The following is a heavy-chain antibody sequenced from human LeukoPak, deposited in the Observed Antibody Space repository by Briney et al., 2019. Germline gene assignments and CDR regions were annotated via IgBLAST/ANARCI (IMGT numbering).Heavy chain of an antibody. CDR2: IKQDGSEK. CDR1: GFTFSSYW. Sequence: GGSLRLSCAASGFTFSSYWMSWVRQAPGKGLEWVANIKQDGSEKYYVDSVKGRFTISRDNAKKSLYLQMNSLRAEDTAVYYCAREISGGSSWYDNYYYMDVWGKGTTVTVSS. V-gene: IGHV3-7*01. CDR3: AREISGGSSWYDNYYYMDV. D-gene: IGHD6-13*01. J-gene: IGHJ6*03.